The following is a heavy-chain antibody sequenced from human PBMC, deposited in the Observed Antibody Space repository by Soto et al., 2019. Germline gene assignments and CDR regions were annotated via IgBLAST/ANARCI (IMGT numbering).Heavy chain of an antibody. D-gene: IGHD2-2*01. CDR3: ARVRDQLLFYYYYGMGV. CDR2: ISSDGSNK. Sequence: GSLRLSCAASGFTFSSYAMHWVRQAPGKGLEWVAVISSDGSNKYYADSVKGRFTISRDNSKNTLYLQMNSLRAEGTAVYYCARVRDQLLFYYYYGMGVWGQGTTVTVSS. J-gene: IGHJ6*02. V-gene: IGHV3-30-3*01. CDR1: GFTFSSYA.